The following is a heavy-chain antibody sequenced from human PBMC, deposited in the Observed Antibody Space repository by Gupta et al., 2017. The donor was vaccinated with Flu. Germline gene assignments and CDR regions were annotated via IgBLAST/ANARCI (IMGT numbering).Heavy chain of an antibody. Sequence: QVQLQESGPGLVKPSGTLSLTCAVSSASITSSNWWTWVRQPPGKGLEWIGEIYHDGSANYNATLKSRVTISVDRSKSQFSLSLRSVTAADTAVYDCARVAYRRDWIDPWGQGTLVTVSS. J-gene: IGHJ5*02. CDR2: IYHDGSA. D-gene: IGHD4-4*01. CDR3: ARVAYRRDWIDP. V-gene: IGHV4-4*02. CDR1: SASITSSNW.